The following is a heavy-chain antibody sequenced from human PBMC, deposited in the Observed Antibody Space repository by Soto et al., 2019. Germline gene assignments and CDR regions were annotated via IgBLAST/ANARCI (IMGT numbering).Heavy chain of an antibody. CDR3: ARAAIVATPYFFDY. CDR1: GFTFSDHY. D-gene: IGHD5-12*01. Sequence: DVQLVESGGDLVQPGGSLRLSCAASGFTFSDHYMDWVRQAPGKGLEWVSRIRNKANRYTTEYAASVKGRFTISRDDSKNSLYLQMNSLRTEDTAFYYCARAAIVATPYFFDYWGQGTLVTVSS. J-gene: IGHJ4*02. CDR2: IRNKANRYTT. V-gene: IGHV3-72*01.